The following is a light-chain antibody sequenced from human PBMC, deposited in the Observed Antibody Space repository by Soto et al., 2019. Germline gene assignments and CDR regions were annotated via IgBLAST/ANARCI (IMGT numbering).Light chain of an antibody. V-gene: IGKV4-1*01. J-gene: IGKJ4*01. CDR2: WAS. CDR3: QQYYNTPLT. CDR1: QSVLYSSNNKNY. Sequence: EIVVIQSPDSLAVSLGERATINCKSSQSVLYSSNNKNYLAWYQQKPRQPPKLLIYWASTRESGVPDRFSGSGSGTDFTLTISSLQAEDVAVYYCQQYYNTPLTFGGGTKVEIK.